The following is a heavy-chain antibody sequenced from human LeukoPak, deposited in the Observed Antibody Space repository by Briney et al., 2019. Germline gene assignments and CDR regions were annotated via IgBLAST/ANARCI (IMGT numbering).Heavy chain of an antibody. CDR2: ISAYNGNT. CDR1: GGTFSSYA. Sequence: GASVKVSCKASGGTFSSYAISWVRQATGQGLEWMGWISAYNGNTNYAQKLQGRVTMTTDTSTSTAYMELRSLRSDDTAVYYCARVGYCSSTSCRRAYYYYYYMDVWGKGTTVTVSS. V-gene: IGHV1-18*01. CDR3: ARVGYCSSTSCRRAYYYYYYMDV. J-gene: IGHJ6*03. D-gene: IGHD2-2*01.